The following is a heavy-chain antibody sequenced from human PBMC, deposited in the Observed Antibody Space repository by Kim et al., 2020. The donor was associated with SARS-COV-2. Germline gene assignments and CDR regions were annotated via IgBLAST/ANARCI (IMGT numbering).Heavy chain of an antibody. J-gene: IGHJ4*02. V-gene: IGHV4-4*02. D-gene: IGHD3-22*01. CDR2: IYHSGST. CDR1: GGSISSSNW. Sequence: SETLSLTCAVSGGSISSSNWWSWVRQPPGKGLEWIGEIYHSGSTNYNPSLKSRVTISVDKSKNQFSLKLSSVTAADTAVYYCARLPTYYYDSSDGMGYWGQGTLVTVFS. CDR3: ARLPTYYYDSSDGMGY.